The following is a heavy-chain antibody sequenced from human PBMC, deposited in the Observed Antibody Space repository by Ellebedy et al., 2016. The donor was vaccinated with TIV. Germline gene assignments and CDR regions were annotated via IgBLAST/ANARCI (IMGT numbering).Heavy chain of an antibody. CDR2: IYSGGPT. CDR3: ARDPKRGRNAFGI. Sequence: GESLKISCVASGISVSDSDRSWVRQAPGKGLEWVSIIYSGGPTTYSDSVKGRFTISRDKSENILFLQMNSLRAEDTAVYYCARDPKRGRNAFGIWGQGTMVTVSS. CDR1: GISVSDSD. D-gene: IGHD1-14*01. V-gene: IGHV3-53*01. J-gene: IGHJ3*02.